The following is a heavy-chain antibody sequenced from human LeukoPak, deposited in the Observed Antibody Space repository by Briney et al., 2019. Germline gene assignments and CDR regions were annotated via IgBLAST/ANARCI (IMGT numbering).Heavy chain of an antibody. Sequence: GGSLRLSCAASGFTFSSYSMNWVRQAPGKGLEWVSSISSSSSYIYYADSVKGRFTISRDNAKNSLYLQMNSLRAEDTAVYYCASDPAYDFWSKDYGMDVWGQGTTVTVSS. D-gene: IGHD3-3*01. V-gene: IGHV3-21*01. CDR2: ISSSSSYI. CDR1: GFTFSSYS. CDR3: ASDPAYDFWSKDYGMDV. J-gene: IGHJ6*02.